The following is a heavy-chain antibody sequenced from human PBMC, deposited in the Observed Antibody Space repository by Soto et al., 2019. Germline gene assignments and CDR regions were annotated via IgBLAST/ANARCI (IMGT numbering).Heavy chain of an antibody. CDR1: GYAFTTYG. D-gene: IGHD1-1*01. CDR2: ISAPNGNT. V-gene: IGHV1-18*01. J-gene: IGHJ4*02. Sequence: QVHLVQSGAEVKKPGASVKVSCKGSGYAFTTYGITWVRQAPGQGLEWMGWISAPNGNTKYAQKLQGRVTVTRDTSTSTAYMELRSLRSDDTAVYYCARGRYGDYWGQGALVTVSS. CDR3: ARGRYGDY.